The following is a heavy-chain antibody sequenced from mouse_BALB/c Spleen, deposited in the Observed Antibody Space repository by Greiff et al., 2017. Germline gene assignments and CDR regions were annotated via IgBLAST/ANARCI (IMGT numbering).Heavy chain of an antibody. CDR3: ARGGLRRAYAMDY. CDR1: GFTFSDYY. V-gene: IGHV5-4*02. D-gene: IGHD2-4*01. CDR2: ISDGGSYT. J-gene: IGHJ4*01. Sequence: EVQVVESGGGLVKPGGSLKLSCAASGFTFSDYYMYWVRQTPEKRLEWVATISDGGSYTYYPDSVKGRFTISRDNAKNNLYLQMSSLKSEDTAMYYCARGGLRRAYAMDYWGQGTSVTVSS.